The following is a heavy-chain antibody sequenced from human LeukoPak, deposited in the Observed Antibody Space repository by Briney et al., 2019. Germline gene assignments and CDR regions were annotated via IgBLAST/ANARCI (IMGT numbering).Heavy chain of an antibody. V-gene: IGHV3-7*01. CDR2: IKQDGSEK. D-gene: IGHD3-16*01. CDR3: AREYDLQH. J-gene: IGHJ1*01. CDR1: GFTFSSYW. Sequence: GGSLRLSCAAPGFTFSSYWMSWVRQAPGKGLEWVANIKQDGSEKYYVDSVKGRFTISRDNAKNSLYLQMNSLGAEDTAVYYCAREYDLQHWGQGTLVTVSS.